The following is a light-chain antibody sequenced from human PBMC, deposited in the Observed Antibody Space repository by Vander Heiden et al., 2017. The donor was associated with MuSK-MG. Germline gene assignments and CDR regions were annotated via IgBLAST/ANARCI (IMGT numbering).Light chain of an antibody. CDR2: DAS. CDR3: QQLSNWPPLT. J-gene: IGKJ4*01. V-gene: IGKV3-11*01. Sequence: EIVLTQSPATLSLSPGERATLSCRARQSVSSYLAWYQQKPGQAPRLLIYDASNRATGIPARFSGSGSGTDFTLTISSLEPEDFAVYYCQQLSNWPPLTFGGGTKVETK. CDR1: QSVSSY.